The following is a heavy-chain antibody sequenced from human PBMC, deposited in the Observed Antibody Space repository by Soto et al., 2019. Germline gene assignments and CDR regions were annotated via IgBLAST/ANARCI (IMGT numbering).Heavy chain of an antibody. J-gene: IGHJ5*02. CDR1: GGSISSGDYY. D-gene: IGHD2-21*02. Sequence: QVQLQESGPGLVKPSQTLSLTCTVSGGSISSGDYYWSWIRQPPGKGREWIGYIYYSGSTYYNPSLKSRVTISVDTSKNQFSLKLSSVTAADTAVYYCARDALGCGGDCPDNWFDPWGQGTLVTVSS. CDR3: ARDALGCGGDCPDNWFDP. V-gene: IGHV4-30-4*01. CDR2: IYYSGST.